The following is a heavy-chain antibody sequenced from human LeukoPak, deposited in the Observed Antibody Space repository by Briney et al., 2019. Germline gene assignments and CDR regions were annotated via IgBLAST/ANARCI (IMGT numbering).Heavy chain of an antibody. D-gene: IGHD2-2*01. Sequence: GASVKVSCKASGYTFTSYYIHWVRQAPGQGLEWMGWINPNTGGTNYAQKFQGRVTMTRDTSSSTDYMELSGLTSADTAVYFCARDPAYYYSYYMDVWGKGTTVTVSS. CDR1: GYTFTSYY. J-gene: IGHJ6*03. CDR3: ARDPAYYYSYYMDV. CDR2: INPNTGGT. V-gene: IGHV1-2*02.